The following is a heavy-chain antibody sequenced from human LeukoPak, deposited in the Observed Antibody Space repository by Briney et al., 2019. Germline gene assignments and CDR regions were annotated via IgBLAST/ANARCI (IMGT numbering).Heavy chain of an antibody. D-gene: IGHD2-2*01. CDR2: IYSSGST. CDR3: SRLLPGSGRGAFDI. CDR1: GGSTISYY. J-gene: IGHJ3*02. V-gene: IGHV4-59*08. Sequence: SETQSLTCTVSGGSTISYYWSWIRQPPGKGLEWIGYIYSSGSTNYNPSLKSRVTMSVDTSKNQFSLRLSSVTAADTAVYYCSRLLPGSGRGAFDIWGQGTMVTVSS.